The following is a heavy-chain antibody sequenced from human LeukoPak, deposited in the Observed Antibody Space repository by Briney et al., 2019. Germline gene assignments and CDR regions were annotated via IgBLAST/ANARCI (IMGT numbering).Heavy chain of an antibody. CDR2: ISAEKDYI. V-gene: IGHV1-18*01. Sequence: ASVRVSCKSSGYTFSNYGINWVRQAPGQGPEWMGWISAEKDYIHYAQKFQGRLTLTTDASVSTAYMELRSLRSDDTAVYYCARDRVKYSNLAFFFDYWGQGTLVTVSS. J-gene: IGHJ4*02. CDR3: ARDRVKYSNLAFFFDY. CDR1: GYTFSNYG. D-gene: IGHD6-13*01.